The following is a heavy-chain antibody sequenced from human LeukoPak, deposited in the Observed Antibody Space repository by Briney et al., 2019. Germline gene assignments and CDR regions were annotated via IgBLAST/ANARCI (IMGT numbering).Heavy chain of an antibody. V-gene: IGHV3-21*01. J-gene: IGHJ3*02. CDR2: ISINSLYT. CDR3: ANKSRGPFDI. CDR1: GFTFSSYS. D-gene: IGHD3-16*01. Sequence: SGETLTLTCAASGFTFSSYSINWVRQPPRKGLEWVSSISINSLYTYYADSVKGRFNISRDNAQNSLFLEMNSLRTEDTAVYYCANKSRGPFDIWGQGTKVTVPS.